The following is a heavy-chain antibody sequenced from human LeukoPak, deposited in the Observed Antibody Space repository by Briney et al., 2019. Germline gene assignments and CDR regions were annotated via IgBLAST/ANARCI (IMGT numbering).Heavy chain of an antibody. CDR3: ASLQDRGWQLDP. Sequence: SVKVSCKASGGTFSSYAISWVRQAPGQGLEWMGGIIPIFGTANYAQKFQGRVTITADESTSTAYMELSSLRSEDTAVYYCASLQDRGWQLDPWGQGTLVTVSS. CDR1: GGTFSSYA. CDR2: IIPIFGTA. D-gene: IGHD5-12*01. J-gene: IGHJ5*02. V-gene: IGHV1-69*13.